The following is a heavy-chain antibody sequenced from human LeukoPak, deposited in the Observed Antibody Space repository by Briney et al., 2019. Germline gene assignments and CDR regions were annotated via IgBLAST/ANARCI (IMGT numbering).Heavy chain of an antibody. D-gene: IGHD3-10*01. CDR1: GYTFTSYG. V-gene: IGHV1-18*01. Sequence: ASVKVSCKASGYTFTSYGISWVRQAPGQGLEWMGWISAYNGNTNYAQKLQGRVTMTTDTSTSTAYMELRSLRSDDTAVYYCARHSHADYGSANFDYWGQGTLVTVSS. CDR3: ARHSHADYGSANFDY. CDR2: ISAYNGNT. J-gene: IGHJ4*02.